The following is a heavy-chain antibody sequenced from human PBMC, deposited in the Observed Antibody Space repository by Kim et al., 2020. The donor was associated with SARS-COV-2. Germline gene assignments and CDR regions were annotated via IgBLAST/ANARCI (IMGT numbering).Heavy chain of an antibody. J-gene: IGHJ6*02. CDR3: ARDGLLWFGELSYYYYGMDV. CDR2: IIPIFGTA. D-gene: IGHD3-10*01. V-gene: IGHV1-69*13. CDR1: GGTFSSYA. Sequence: SVKVSCKASGGTFSSYAISWVRQAPGQGLEWMGGIIPIFGTANYAQKFQGRVTITADESTSTAYMELSSLRSEDTAVYYCARDGLLWFGELSYYYYGMDVWGQGTTVTVSS.